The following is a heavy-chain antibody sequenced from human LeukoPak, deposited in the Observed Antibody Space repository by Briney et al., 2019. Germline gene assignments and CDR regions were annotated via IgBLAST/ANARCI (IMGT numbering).Heavy chain of an antibody. D-gene: IGHD3-10*01. CDR3: ARDLWYYGSGSYSGRRGYYYGMDV. Sequence: ASVKVSCKASGYTFTSYGISWVRQAPGQGLEWMGWISAYNGNTNYSQKLQGRVTMATDTSTSTAYMELRSLRSDDTAVYYCARDLWYYGSGSYSGRRGYYYGMDVWGQGTTVTVSS. J-gene: IGHJ6*02. V-gene: IGHV1-18*01. CDR1: GYTFTSYG. CDR2: ISAYNGNT.